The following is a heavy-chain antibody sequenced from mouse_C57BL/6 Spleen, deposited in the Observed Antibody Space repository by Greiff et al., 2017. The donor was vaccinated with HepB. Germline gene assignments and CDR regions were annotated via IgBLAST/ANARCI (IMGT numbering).Heavy chain of an antibody. CDR1: GYTFTSYW. D-gene: IGHD1-1*01. Sequence: QVQLQQPGAELVKPGASVKLSCKASGYTFTSYWMHWVKQRPGQGLEWIGMIHPNSGSTNYNEKFKSKATLTVDKSSSTAYMQLSSLISEDSAVYYCARDGPYYFDYWGQGTTLTVSS. CDR2: IHPNSGST. CDR3: ARDGPYYFDY. J-gene: IGHJ2*01. V-gene: IGHV1-64*01.